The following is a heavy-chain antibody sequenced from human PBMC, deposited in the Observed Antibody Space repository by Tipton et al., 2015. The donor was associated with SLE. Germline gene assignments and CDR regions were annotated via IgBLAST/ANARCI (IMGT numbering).Heavy chain of an antibody. CDR1: GGSISSYY. CDR3: ASYARTGTVDY. CDR2: IYTSGST. D-gene: IGHD1-1*01. V-gene: IGHV4-4*07. J-gene: IGHJ4*02. Sequence: TLSLTCTVSGGSISSYYWSWIRQPAGKGLEWIGRIYTSGSTNYNPSLKSRVTISVDTSKNQFSLKLSSVTAADTAVYYCASYARTGTVDYWGQGTLVTVSS.